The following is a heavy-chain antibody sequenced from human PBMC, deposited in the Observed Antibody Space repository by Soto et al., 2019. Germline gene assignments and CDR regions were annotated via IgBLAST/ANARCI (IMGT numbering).Heavy chain of an antibody. J-gene: IGHJ4*02. CDR2: ISGCGDGT. CDR1: GFTFSSHA. CDR3: AKRLWAVGGPFHY. Sequence: PGGSLRLSCEASGFTFSSHAMSWVRQAPGKGLEWVSAISGCGDGTDDADSVRGRFTVSRDNSKNTLYLHMTSLRVDDTAVYYCAKRLWAVGGPFHYWGQGTLVTVSS. D-gene: IGHD3-16*01. V-gene: IGHV3-23*01.